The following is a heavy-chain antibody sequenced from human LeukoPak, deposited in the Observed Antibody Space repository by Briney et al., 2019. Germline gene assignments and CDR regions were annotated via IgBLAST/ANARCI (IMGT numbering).Heavy chain of an antibody. CDR1: GYTFTGYY. CDR2: INPNSGGT. Sequence: GASVKVSCKASGYTFTGYYMHWARQAPGQGLEWMGRINPNSGGTNYAQKFQGRVTMTRDTSISTAYMELSRLRSDDTAVYYCARAESGWYNWFDPWGQGTLVTVSS. V-gene: IGHV1-2*06. J-gene: IGHJ5*02. CDR3: ARAESGWYNWFDP. D-gene: IGHD6-19*01.